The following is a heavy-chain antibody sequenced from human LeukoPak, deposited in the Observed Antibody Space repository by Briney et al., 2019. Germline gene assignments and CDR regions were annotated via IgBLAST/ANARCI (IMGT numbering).Heavy chain of an antibody. J-gene: IGHJ4*02. CDR1: GGSISSSSYY. V-gene: IGHV4-39*01. CDR2: IYYSGST. D-gene: IGHD3-3*01. CDR3: ARLGDFWSGSAGVDY. Sequence: SETLSLTCTVSGGSISSSSYYWGWVRQPPGRGLEWIGSIYYSGSTYYNPSLKSRVTISVDTSKHQFSLKLSSVTAADTAVYYCARLGDFWSGSAGVDYWGQGTLVTVSS.